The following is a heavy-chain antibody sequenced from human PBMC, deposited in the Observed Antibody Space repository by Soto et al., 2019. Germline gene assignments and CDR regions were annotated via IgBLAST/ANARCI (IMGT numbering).Heavy chain of an antibody. V-gene: IGHV3-23*01. Sequence: PGGSLRLSCVASGFTFSTYAMHWVRQAPGKGLEWVSSISSSGGSTYYADSVKGRFTISRDNFKNTLYLQMNSLRAEDTAVYYCAREAEAGYSYATTWGPTNWFDPWGQGTLVTVSS. J-gene: IGHJ5*02. CDR3: AREAEAGYSYATTWGPTNWFDP. CDR1: GFTFSTYA. D-gene: IGHD5-18*01. CDR2: ISSSGGST.